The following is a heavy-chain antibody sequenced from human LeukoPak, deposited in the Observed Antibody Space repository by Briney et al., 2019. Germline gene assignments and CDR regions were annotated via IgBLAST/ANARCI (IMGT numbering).Heavy chain of an antibody. V-gene: IGHV1-2*02. J-gene: IGHJ5*02. D-gene: IGHD1-26*01. CDR1: GYTFTGYY. CDR2: INPNSGGT. Sequence: ASVKVSCKASGYTFTGYYIHWVRQAPGQGLEWMGWINPNSGGTNYAQKFQGRVTMTRDTSISTAYMELSRLRSDDTAVYYCARRCGSYLGYWFDPWGQGTLVPVSS. CDR3: ARRCGSYLGYWFDP.